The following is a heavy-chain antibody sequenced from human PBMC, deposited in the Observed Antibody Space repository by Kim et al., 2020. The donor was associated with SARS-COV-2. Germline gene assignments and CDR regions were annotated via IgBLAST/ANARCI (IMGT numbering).Heavy chain of an antibody. V-gene: IGHV4-59*01. Sequence: YPPPLRSRVTISVDTSKNQFSLKLTSVTAADTAVYYCARAPEVYAQFEYWGQGTPVTVS. CDR3: ARAPEVYAQFEY. D-gene: IGHD2-8*01. J-gene: IGHJ4*02.